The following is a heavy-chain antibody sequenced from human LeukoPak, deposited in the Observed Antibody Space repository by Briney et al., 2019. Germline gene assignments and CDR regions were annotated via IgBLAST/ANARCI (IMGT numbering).Heavy chain of an antibody. J-gene: IGHJ4*02. CDR3: ASHYCSGGSCYSPFDY. CDR2: ISVDNGNT. CDR1: GYTFTSYG. V-gene: IGHV1-18*01. D-gene: IGHD2-15*01. Sequence: ASVKVSCKASGYTFTSYGISWVRQAPGQGLEWMGGISVDNGNTNYAQKLQGRVTMTTDTSTSTDYMELRNLRSDDTAVYYCASHYCSGGSCYSPFDYWGQGTLVTVSS.